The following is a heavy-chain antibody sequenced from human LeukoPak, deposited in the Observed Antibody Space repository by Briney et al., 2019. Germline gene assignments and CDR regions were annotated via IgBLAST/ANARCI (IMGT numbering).Heavy chain of an antibody. J-gene: IGHJ4*02. CDR2: ISGSGGST. V-gene: IGHV3-23*01. CDR1: GFTFSSYA. Sequence: GGSLRLSCAASGFTFSSYAMSWVRQAPGKGLEWVSAISGSGGSTYYANSVKGRFTISRDNSKNTLYLQMNSLRAEDTAVYYCAKAPSGGLDHFDYWGQGTLVTVSS. D-gene: IGHD6-25*01. CDR3: AKAPSGGLDHFDY.